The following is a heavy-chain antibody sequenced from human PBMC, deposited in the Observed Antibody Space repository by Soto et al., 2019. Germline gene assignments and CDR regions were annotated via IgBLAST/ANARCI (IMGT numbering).Heavy chain of an antibody. V-gene: IGHV1-8*01. J-gene: IGHJ6*03. Sequence: GASVKVSCKASGYTLTSYDINWVRQATGQGLEWMGWMNPNSGNTGYAQKFQGRVTMTRNTSISTAYMELSSLRSEDTAVYYCARVPYYDFWSGYYKGFSYYYYYMDVWG. CDR3: ARVPYYDFWSGYYKGFSYYYYYMDV. D-gene: IGHD3-3*01. CDR1: GYTLTSYD. CDR2: MNPNSGNT.